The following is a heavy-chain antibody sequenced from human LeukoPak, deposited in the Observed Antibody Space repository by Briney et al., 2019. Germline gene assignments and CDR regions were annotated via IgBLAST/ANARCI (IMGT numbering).Heavy chain of an antibody. V-gene: IGHV3-30*04. J-gene: IGHJ3*02. Sequence: GRSLRLSCAASGFTFSSYAMHWVRQAPGKGLEWVAVISYDGSNKYYADSVKGRFTISRDNSKNTLYLQMNSLRAEDTAVYYCAKDQSGSYLRAFDIWGQGTMVTVSS. D-gene: IGHD1-26*01. CDR1: GFTFSSYA. CDR2: ISYDGSNK. CDR3: AKDQSGSYLRAFDI.